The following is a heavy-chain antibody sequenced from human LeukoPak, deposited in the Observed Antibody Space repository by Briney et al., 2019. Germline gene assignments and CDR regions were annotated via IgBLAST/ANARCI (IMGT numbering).Heavy chain of an antibody. J-gene: IGHJ4*02. CDR2: IYYSGCT. CDR1: GGSISSGDYY. CDR3: ARGGSGSYYVGPFDY. Sequence: PSQTLSLTCTVSGGSISSGDYYWRWIRQPPGTGLEWIGYIYYSGCTYYNPSLKSRVTISVDTSKNQFSLKLSSVTAADTAVYYCARGGSGSYYVGPFDYWGQGTLVTVSS. D-gene: IGHD1-26*01. V-gene: IGHV4-30-4*08.